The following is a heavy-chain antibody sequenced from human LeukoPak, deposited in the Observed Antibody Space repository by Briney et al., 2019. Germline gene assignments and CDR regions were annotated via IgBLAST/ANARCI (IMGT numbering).Heavy chain of an antibody. J-gene: IGHJ5*02. D-gene: IGHD4-11*01. CDR2: INTIGNKI. CDR3: GKGRYSSSWAPLDL. V-gene: IGHV3-23*05. Sequence: GALRLFCSASEFSVSTYGKNWVRQGQGRGLEWVSSINTIGNKIYYGDSVKGSFTISRDNSKNTLSLQMHNSRTEDTAAFYCGKGRYSSSWAPLDLWGQGTLVTVSS. CDR1: EFSVSTYG.